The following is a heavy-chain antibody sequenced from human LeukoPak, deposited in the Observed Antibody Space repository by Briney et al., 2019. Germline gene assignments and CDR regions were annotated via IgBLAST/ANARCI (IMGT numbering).Heavy chain of an antibody. D-gene: IGHD3-22*01. CDR1: GYSISSGYY. V-gene: IGHV4-38-2*01. CDR3: ARGIYYYDSSGYFH. CDR2: IYHSGST. J-gene: IGHJ4*02. Sequence: SETLSLTCAVSGYSISSGYYWGWIRQPPGKGLEWIGSIYHSGSTYYNPSLKSRVTISVDTSKNQFPLKLSSVTAADTAVYYCARGIYYYDSSGYFHWGQGTLVTVSS.